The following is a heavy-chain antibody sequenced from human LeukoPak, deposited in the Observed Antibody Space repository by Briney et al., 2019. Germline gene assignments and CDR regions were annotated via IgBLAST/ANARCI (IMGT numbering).Heavy chain of an antibody. CDR3: AKEYSGYDY. CDR2: ISYDGSNK. D-gene: IGHD5-12*01. J-gene: IGHJ4*02. Sequence: GGSLRLSCAASGFTFSSYGMHWVRQAPGKGLEWVAVISYDGSNKYYADSVKGRFTISRDNSKNTLYLQMNSLRAEDTAVYYCAKEYSGYDYWGQGTLVTVSS. V-gene: IGHV3-30*18. CDR1: GFTFSSYG.